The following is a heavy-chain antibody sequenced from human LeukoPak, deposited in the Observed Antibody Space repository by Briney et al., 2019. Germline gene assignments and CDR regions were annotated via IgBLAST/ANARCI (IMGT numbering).Heavy chain of an antibody. Sequence: SETLSLTCTVSGGSISSYYWSWIRQPPGKGLEWIGYTYYSGSTNYNPSLKSRVTISVDTSKNQFSLKLSSVTAADTAVYYCARHRDGDYGLWGQGTLVTVSS. CDR2: TYYSGST. CDR1: GGSISSYY. J-gene: IGHJ4*02. V-gene: IGHV4-59*08. CDR3: ARHRDGDYGL. D-gene: IGHD4-17*01.